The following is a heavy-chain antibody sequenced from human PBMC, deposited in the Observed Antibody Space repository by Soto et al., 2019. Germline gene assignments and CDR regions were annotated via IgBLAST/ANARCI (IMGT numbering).Heavy chain of an antibody. Sequence: EVQLLESGGGLVQPGGSLRLSCAASGFTFSSYAMSWVRQAPGKGLEWVSAISGSGGSTYYADSVKGRFTISRDNSKNTLKLKMNSLRGEDTVVYSCAKDITIFEVLPPMDWVDPSGQGTLVTV. CDR2: ISGSGGST. D-gene: IGHD3-3*01. CDR1: GFTFSSYA. V-gene: IGHV3-23*01. CDR3: AKDITIFEVLPPMDWVDP. J-gene: IGHJ5*02.